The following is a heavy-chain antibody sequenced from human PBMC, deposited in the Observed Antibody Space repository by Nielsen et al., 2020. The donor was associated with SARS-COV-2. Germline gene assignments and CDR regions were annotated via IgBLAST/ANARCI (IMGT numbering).Heavy chain of an antibody. V-gene: IGHV4-59*01. D-gene: IGHD3-10*02. Sequence: SETLSLTCTVSGGSISSYYWSWIRQPPGKGLEWIGYIYYSGSTNYKPSLKIRVTISVDTSKNQFSLKLSPVTAADTAVYYCAWGYYYARGAAFNIWGQGTMVTVSS. CDR1: GGSISSYY. J-gene: IGHJ3*02. CDR2: IYYSGST. CDR3: AWGYYYARGAAFNI.